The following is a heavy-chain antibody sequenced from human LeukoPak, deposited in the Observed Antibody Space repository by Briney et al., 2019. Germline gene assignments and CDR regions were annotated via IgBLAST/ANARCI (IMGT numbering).Heavy chain of an antibody. CDR1: GYTFTGYY. Sequence: ASVKVSCEASGYTFTGYYIHWVRQAPGQGLEWMGWINPNSGGTDYAQKFQGRVTMTRDTSISTAYMELSRLRSDDTAVYYCARDSIAAAHCFDYWGQGTLVTVSS. D-gene: IGHD6-13*01. CDR2: INPNSGGT. J-gene: IGHJ4*02. V-gene: IGHV1-2*02. CDR3: ARDSIAAAHCFDY.